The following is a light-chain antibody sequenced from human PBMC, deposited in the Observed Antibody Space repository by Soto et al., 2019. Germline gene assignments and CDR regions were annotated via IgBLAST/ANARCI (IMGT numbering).Light chain of an antibody. Sequence: DIQMTQSPSTLSASVGDRVTITCRASQSIGTSLAWYPNRPGKAPSLLIYDASTLRSGVPSRFSGSGSGTEFTLTISSLQADDFAPYYCQQSDTYPLTYGQGTRLDIK. J-gene: IGKJ5*01. CDR3: QQSDTYPLT. CDR1: QSIGTS. CDR2: DAS. V-gene: IGKV1-5*01.